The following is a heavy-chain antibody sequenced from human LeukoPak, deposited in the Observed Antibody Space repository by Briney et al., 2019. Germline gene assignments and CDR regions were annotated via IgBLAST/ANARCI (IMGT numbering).Heavy chain of an antibody. CDR2: INPSFNPGVDVT. V-gene: IGHV1-46*01. CDR3: ARAWEPIAGYYFDY. J-gene: IGHJ4*02. Sequence: ASEKVSCKASGYTFSSYHIHWVRQAPGQGLEWMGRINPSFNPGVDVTTYAQKFQGRVTLTRDTSTNTVYMELSSLRSEDTAVYYCARAWEPIAGYYFDYWGQGTLVTVSS. CDR1: GYTFSSYH. D-gene: IGHD1-26*01.